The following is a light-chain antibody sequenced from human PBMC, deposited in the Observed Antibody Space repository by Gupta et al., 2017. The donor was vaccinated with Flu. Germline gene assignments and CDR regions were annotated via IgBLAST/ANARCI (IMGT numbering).Light chain of an antibody. CDR2: QDS. Sequence: SYELTQPPSVPVSPGPTASITCSGDKLGDKYACWYQQKPGQSPVLVIYQDSKRPSGIPERFSGSNSGNTATLTISGTQAMDEADYYCQAWDSSTATVFGTGTKVTVL. CDR3: QAWDSSTATV. V-gene: IGLV3-1*01. CDR1: KLGDKY. J-gene: IGLJ1*01.